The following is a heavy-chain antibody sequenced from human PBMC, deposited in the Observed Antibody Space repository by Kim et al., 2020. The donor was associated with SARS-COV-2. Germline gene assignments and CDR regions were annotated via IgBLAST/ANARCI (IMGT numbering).Heavy chain of an antibody. Sequence: GGSLRLSCAASGFTFSSYGMHWVRQAPGKGLEWVAVIWYDGSNKYYADSVKGRFTISRDNSKNTLYLQMNSLRAEDTAVYYCARGGRSSVRGAPTAFVDCGQRTLGTASS. D-gene: IGHD3-10*01. CDR2: IWYDGSNK. V-gene: IGHV3-33*01. CDR1: GFTFSSYG. CDR3: ARGGRSSVRGAPTAFVD. J-gene: IGHJ1*01.